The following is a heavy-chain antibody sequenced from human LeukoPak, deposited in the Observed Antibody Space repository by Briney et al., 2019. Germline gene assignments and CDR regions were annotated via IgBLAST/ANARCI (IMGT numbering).Heavy chain of an antibody. Sequence: APVKVSCKASGYSFTGYYIHWVRQAPGQGLEWMGWISPDSGDTSYAQKFQGRVTMTRDTSISTAYMELSRLTSDDTAVYYCAREDFGDSNNFEYWGQGTLVSVSS. CDR2: ISPDSGDT. D-gene: IGHD4-17*01. CDR3: AREDFGDSNNFEY. V-gene: IGHV1-2*02. J-gene: IGHJ4*02. CDR1: GYSFTGYY.